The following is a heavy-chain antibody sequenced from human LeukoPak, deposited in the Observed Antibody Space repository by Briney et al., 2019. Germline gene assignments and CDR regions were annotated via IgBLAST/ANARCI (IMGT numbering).Heavy chain of an antibody. D-gene: IGHD6-19*01. CDR2: ISNSGVNT. V-gene: IGHV3-23*01. CDR1: GFTFRSYA. CDR3: AKRNSSGWYYFDY. Sequence: AGSLRLSCEASGFTFRSYAMSWVRQAPGKGLEWVSLISNSGVNTYYANSVKGRFTISRDNSKNTLYLQMNSLRDEDTAIYYCAKRNSSGWYYFDYWGQGTLVTVSS. J-gene: IGHJ4*02.